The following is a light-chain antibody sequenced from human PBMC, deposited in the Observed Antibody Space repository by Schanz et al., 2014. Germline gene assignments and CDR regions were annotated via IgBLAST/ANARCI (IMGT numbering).Light chain of an antibody. V-gene: IGLV2-8*01. Sequence: QSALTQPASASGSPGQSVTISCTGTSSDVGGYNYVSWYQHYPGKAPKLMIYGVSKRPSGVPDRFSGSKSGNTASLTVSGLQAEDEADYYCTSYTSVSTWVFGGGTKLTVL. CDR2: GVS. CDR1: SSDVGGYNY. CDR3: TSYTSVSTWV. J-gene: IGLJ3*02.